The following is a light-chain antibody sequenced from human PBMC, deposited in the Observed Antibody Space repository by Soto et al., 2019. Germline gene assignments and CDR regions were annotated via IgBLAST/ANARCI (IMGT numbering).Light chain of an antibody. CDR2: NTS. Sequence: EIVLTQSPGTLSLSPGEGATVSCRVSQSINSKPLVWYQRKFGQAPRLLIYNTSTRATGIPDRFSGSGSGTDFTLSISGLEPEDFAVYYCQHYGGSFIFGPGTKVDFK. V-gene: IGKV3-20*01. J-gene: IGKJ3*01. CDR3: QHYGGSFI. CDR1: QSINSKP.